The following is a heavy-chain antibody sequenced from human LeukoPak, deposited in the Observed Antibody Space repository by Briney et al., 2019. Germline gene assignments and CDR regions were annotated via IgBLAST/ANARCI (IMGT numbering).Heavy chain of an antibody. D-gene: IGHD3-22*01. J-gene: IGHJ5*02. V-gene: IGHV4-34*01. CDR1: GGSFSGYF. CDR2: VNHSGST. Sequence: SETLSLTCAVYGGSFSGYFWTWIRQPPGGGLEWIGEVNHSGSTNYNPSLKSRVTISVDTSRNQFSLKLSSVTAADSAVYYCAGGPPTSYYDGVVYYFFDAWGRGTLVTFSS. CDR3: AGGPPTSYYDGVVYYFFDA.